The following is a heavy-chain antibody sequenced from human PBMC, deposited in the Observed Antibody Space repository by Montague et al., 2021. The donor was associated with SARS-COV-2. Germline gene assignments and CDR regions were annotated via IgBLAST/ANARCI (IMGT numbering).Heavy chain of an antibody. CDR2: IKQDGSEK. CDR1: GFTFSSYW. D-gene: IGHD6-19*01. J-gene: IGHJ6*02. CDR3: ARDGSGAVAGGGHYYYGMDV. V-gene: IGHV3-7*01. Sequence: SLRLSCAASGFTFSSYWMSWVRQAPGKGLEWVANIKQDGSEKYYVDSVKGRFTISRDNAKNSLYPQMNSLRAEDTAVYYCARDGSGAVAGGGHYYYGMDVWGQGTTVTVSS.